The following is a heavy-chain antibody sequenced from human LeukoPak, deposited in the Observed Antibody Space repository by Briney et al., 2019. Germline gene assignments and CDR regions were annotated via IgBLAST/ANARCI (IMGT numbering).Heavy chain of an antibody. CDR1: GFTFDDYD. D-gene: IGHD6-13*01. Sequence: GGSLRLSCAASGFTFDDYDMLWVRQAPGKGLEWVSGISWNSGSIGYADSVKGRFTISRDNAKNSLYLQMNSLRAEDTALYYCAKDIGSSSWYGAYFDYWGQGTLVTVSS. CDR3: AKDIGSSSWYGAYFDY. J-gene: IGHJ4*02. CDR2: ISWNSGSI. V-gene: IGHV3-9*01.